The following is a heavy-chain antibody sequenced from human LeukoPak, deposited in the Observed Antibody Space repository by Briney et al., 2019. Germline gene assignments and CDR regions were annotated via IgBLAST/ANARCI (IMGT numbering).Heavy chain of an antibody. J-gene: IGHJ4*02. CDR3: ARETSGSHWN. CDR2: IYSGGNT. V-gene: IGHV3-66*01. CDR1: GFSVGNSY. D-gene: IGHD1-26*01. Sequence: PGGSLRLSCAASGFSVGNSYLSWVRQAPGKGLVWVSVIYSGGNTYYPDSVKGRFTISRDNSKNTLYLQMNSLRVEDTAEYYCARETSGSHWNWGQGTLVTVSS.